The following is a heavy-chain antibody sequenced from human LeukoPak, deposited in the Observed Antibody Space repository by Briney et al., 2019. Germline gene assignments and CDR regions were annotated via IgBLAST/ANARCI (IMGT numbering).Heavy chain of an antibody. V-gene: IGHV4-34*01. J-gene: IGHJ4*02. Sequence: KSSETLSLTCAVYGGSFSGYYWSWIRQPPGKGLEWIGEINHSGSTNYNPSLKSRVTISVDTSKNQFSLKLSSVTAADTAVYYCARGGKSITMIVVVNTHLDYWGQGTLVTVSS. CDR2: INHSGST. CDR1: GGSFSGYY. CDR3: ARGGKSITMIVVVNTHLDY. D-gene: IGHD3-22*01.